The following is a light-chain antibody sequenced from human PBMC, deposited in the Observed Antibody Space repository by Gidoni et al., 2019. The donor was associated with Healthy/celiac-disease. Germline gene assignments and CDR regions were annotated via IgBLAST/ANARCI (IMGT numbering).Light chain of an antibody. CDR1: QSFSSY. Sequence: DIQMTQSPSSLSASVGDRVTITCRASQSFSSYLNWYQQKPGNAPKLLIYDASSLQSGVPSSFSGSRSGTDFTLTISSLQPEDVATYYCQQSYSTPPLTFGRGTKVEIK. CDR2: DAS. CDR3: QQSYSTPPLT. J-gene: IGKJ4*01. V-gene: IGKV1-39*01.